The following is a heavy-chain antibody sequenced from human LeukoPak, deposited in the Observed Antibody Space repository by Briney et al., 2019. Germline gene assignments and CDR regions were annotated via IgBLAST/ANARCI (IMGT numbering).Heavy chain of an antibody. V-gene: IGHV5-51*01. J-gene: IGHJ4*02. CDR3: AKIDRQYCSRSSCYALAF. D-gene: IGHD2-2*01. CDR1: GYSFTSYW. CDR2: IYPGDSDT. Sequence: GESLKISCKCSGYSFTSYWIGWVRQMPGKGLEWMGIIYPGDSDTRYSPSFQGQVTISVDKSISTAYLQWSSLKASDTAIYYCAKIDRQYCSRSSCYALAFWGQGTQVTVDS.